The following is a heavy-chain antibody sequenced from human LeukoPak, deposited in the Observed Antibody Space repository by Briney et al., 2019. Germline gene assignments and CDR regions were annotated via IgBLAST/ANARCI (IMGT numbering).Heavy chain of an antibody. D-gene: IGHD6-13*01. CDR2: INPNSGGT. V-gene: IGHV1-2*06. Sequence: ASVKVSCKASGYTFTGYYMHWVRQAPGQGLEWMGRINPNSGGTNYAQKFQGRVTMTRDTSISTAYMELSRLRSYDTAVYYCARAVAAGYYYMDVWGKGTTVTVSS. J-gene: IGHJ6*03. CDR3: ARAVAAGYYYMDV. CDR1: GYTFTGYY.